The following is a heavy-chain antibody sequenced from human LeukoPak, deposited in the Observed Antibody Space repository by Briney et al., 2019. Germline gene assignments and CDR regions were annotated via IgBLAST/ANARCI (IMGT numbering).Heavy chain of an antibody. CDR1: GFTFSSYS. V-gene: IGHV3-49*04. D-gene: IGHD6-13*01. CDR2: IRSKAYGGTT. CDR3: TRVDSSSWYAGGYFQH. J-gene: IGHJ1*01. Sequence: PGGSLRLSCAASGFTFSSYSMNWVRQAPGKGLEWVGFIRSKAYGGTTEYAASVKGRFTISRDDSKSIAYLQMNSLKTEDTAVYYCTRVDSSSWYAGGYFQHWGQGTLVTVSS.